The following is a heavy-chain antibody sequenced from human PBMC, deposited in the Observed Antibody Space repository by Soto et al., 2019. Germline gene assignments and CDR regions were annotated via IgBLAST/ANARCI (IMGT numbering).Heavy chain of an antibody. CDR3: ARGARYDSSGYYGY. V-gene: IGHV3-7*01. CDR1: GFTFSSYW. Sequence: GGSLRLSCAASGFTFSSYWMSWVRQAPGKGPEWVANIKQDGSEKYYVDSVKGRFTISRDNAKNSLYLQMNSLRAEDTAVYYCARGARYDSSGYYGYWGQGTLVTVSS. D-gene: IGHD3-22*01. CDR2: IKQDGSEK. J-gene: IGHJ4*02.